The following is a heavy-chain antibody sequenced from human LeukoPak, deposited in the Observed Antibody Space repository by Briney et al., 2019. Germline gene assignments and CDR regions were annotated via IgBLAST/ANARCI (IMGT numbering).Heavy chain of an antibody. V-gene: IGHV1-46*01. J-gene: IGHJ4*02. Sequence: ASVKVSCKASGYTFTSYYMHWVRQAPGQGLEWMGIINPSGGSTSYAQKFQGRVTMTRDMSTSTVYMELSSLRSEDTAVYYCAREGWRPRIVGAKTPFDYWGQGTLVTVSS. CDR2: INPSGGST. CDR1: GYTFTSYY. D-gene: IGHD1-26*01. CDR3: AREGWRPRIVGAKTPFDY.